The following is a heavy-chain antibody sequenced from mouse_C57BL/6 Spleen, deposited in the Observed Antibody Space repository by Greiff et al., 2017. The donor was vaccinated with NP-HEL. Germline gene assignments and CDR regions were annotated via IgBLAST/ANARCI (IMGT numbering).Heavy chain of an antibody. D-gene: IGHD1-1*01. J-gene: IGHJ2*01. CDR3: ARFSYYGSSYLDY. CDR1: GYSFTGYY. Sequence: EVQLQQSGPELVKPGASVKISCKASGYSFTGYYMNWVKQSPEKSLEWIGEINPSTGGTTYNQKFKAKATLTVDKSSSTAYMQLKSLTSEDSAVYYCARFSYYGSSYLDYWGQGTTLTVSS. V-gene: IGHV1-42*01. CDR2: INPSTGGT.